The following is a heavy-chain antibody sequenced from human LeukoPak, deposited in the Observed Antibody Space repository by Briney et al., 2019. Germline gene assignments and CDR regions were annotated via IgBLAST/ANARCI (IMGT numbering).Heavy chain of an antibody. V-gene: IGHV4-38-2*01. CDR2: IYHSGST. CDR3: ARPIGGYCSSTSCYRGGAFDI. J-gene: IGHJ3*02. CDR1: GYSISSGYY. Sequence: SETLSLTCAVSGYSISSGYYWGWIRQPPGKGLEWVGSIYHSGSTYYNPSLKSRVTISVDTSKNQFSLKLSSVTAADTAAYYCARPIGGYCSSTSCYRGGAFDIWGQGTMVTVSS. D-gene: IGHD2-2*02.